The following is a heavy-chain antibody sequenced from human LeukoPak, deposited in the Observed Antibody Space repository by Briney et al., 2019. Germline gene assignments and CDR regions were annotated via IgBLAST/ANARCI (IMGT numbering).Heavy chain of an antibody. CDR3: ARGDGNSGWGTYYYYYYMDV. CDR1: GGSFSSYY. Sequence: PSETLSLTCAVYGGSFSSYYWSWIRQPPGKGLEWIGYIYYSGSTNYNPSLKSRVTISVDTSKNQFSLKLSSVTAADTAVYYCARGDGNSGWGTYYYYYYMDVWGKGTTVTVSS. V-gene: IGHV4-59*01. J-gene: IGHJ6*03. CDR2: IYYSGST. D-gene: IGHD4-23*01.